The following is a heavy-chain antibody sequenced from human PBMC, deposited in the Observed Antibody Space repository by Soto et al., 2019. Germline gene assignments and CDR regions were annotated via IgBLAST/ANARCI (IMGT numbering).Heavy chain of an antibody. D-gene: IGHD2-15*01. J-gene: IGHJ4*02. CDR3: ARDRGDCSGGSWYPEHFDY. CDR1: GYTFTSYA. Sequence: QVQLVQSGAEVKKPGASVKVSCKASGYTFTSYAMHWVRQAPGQRLEWMGWINAGNGNTKYSQKFQGRVTITRDTSASTAYMELSSLGSEDTAVYYWARDRGDCSGGSWYPEHFDYWGQGTLVTVSS. CDR2: INAGNGNT. V-gene: IGHV1-3*01.